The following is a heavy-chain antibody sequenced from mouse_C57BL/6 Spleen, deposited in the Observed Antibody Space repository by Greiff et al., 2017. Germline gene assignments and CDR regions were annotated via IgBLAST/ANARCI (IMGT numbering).Heavy chain of an antibody. V-gene: IGHV5-6*01. Sequence: EVKLVESGGDLVKPGGSLKLSCAASGFTFSSYGMSWVRQTPDKRLEWVATISSGGSYTYYPDSVKGRFTISRDNAKNTLYLQMSSLKSEDTAMYCCARQRDWYFDVWGTGATVTVSS. CDR1: GFTFSSYG. CDR2: ISSGGSYT. CDR3: ARQRDWYFDV. J-gene: IGHJ1*03.